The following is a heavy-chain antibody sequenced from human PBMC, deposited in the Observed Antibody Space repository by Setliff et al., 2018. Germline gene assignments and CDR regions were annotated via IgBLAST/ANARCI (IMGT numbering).Heavy chain of an antibody. J-gene: IGHJ5*02. V-gene: IGHV4-59*12. CDR1: GGSISVYY. D-gene: IGHD2-21*01. CDR3: ARGRYWFAPNWFDP. Sequence: SETLSLTCTVSGGSISVYYWTWFRQPPGKGLEWIGYIYYSGSTYYNPSLKSRVTISVDTSKNQFSLKLSSVTAADTAVYYCARGRYWFAPNWFDPWGQGTLVTVSS. CDR2: IYYSGST.